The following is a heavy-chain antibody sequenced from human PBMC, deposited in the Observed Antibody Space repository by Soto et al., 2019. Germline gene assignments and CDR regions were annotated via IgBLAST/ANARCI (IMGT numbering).Heavy chain of an antibody. V-gene: IGHV3-64D*08. CDR1: GFTFSSYA. CDR2: ISSNGGST. D-gene: IGHD6-19*01. J-gene: IGHJ6*02. Sequence: PGGSLRLSCSASGFTFSSYAMHWVRQAPGKGLEHVSAISSNGGSTYYADSVKGRFTISRDNSKNTLYLQMSSLRAEDTAVYYCVKEFSSGWKPYYYYYGMDVWGQGTTVTVSS. CDR3: VKEFSSGWKPYYYYYGMDV.